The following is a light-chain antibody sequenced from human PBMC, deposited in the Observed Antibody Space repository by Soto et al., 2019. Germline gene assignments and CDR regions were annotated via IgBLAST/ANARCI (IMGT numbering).Light chain of an antibody. CDR3: HQYGIRPT. CDR1: LIVSASY. CDR2: DVS. V-gene: IGKV3-20*01. J-gene: IGKJ1*01. Sequence: EDVLSQSPGTLPLSPGERATLSCRSSLIVSASYLAWYQKKRGQAPRLLIYDVSSIATGIPDRFSGSGSETDITLTSNRLEPEEFAVYYCHQYGIRPTFGQRTKVEIK.